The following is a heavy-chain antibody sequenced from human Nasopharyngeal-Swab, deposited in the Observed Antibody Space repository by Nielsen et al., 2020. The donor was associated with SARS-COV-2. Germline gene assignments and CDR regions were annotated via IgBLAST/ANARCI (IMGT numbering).Heavy chain of an antibody. CDR1: GYTFADYG. Sequence: ASVKVSCKASGYTFADYGMHWVRQAPGQGLEWMGWINAGNGNTKYSEKFQDRVTITRDTSASTVYMELSSLRSEDTAVYYCARPPIQQAYYHGSGSYYFPYWGQGTLVTVSS. CDR3: ARPPIQQAYYHGSGSYYFPY. CDR2: INAGNGNT. D-gene: IGHD3-10*01. J-gene: IGHJ4*02. V-gene: IGHV1-3*01.